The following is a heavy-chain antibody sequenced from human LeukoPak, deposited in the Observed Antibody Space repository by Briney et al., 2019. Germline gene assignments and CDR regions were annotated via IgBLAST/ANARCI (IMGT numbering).Heavy chain of an antibody. D-gene: IGHD6-13*01. Sequence: SETLSLTCTVSGGSISSSSYYWGWIRQPPGKGLEWIGSIYYSGSTYYNPSLKSRVTISVDTSKNQFSLKLSSVTAADTAVYYCARGSSWYRAFDIWGQGTMVTVSS. CDR2: IYYSGST. CDR1: GGSISSSSYY. V-gene: IGHV4-39*07. J-gene: IGHJ3*02. CDR3: ARGSSWYRAFDI.